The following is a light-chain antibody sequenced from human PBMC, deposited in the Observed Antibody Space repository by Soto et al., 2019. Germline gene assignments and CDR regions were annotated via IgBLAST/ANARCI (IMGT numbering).Light chain of an antibody. CDR1: QSVSSSY. V-gene: IGKV3-20*01. J-gene: IGKJ4*01. CDR2: GAS. Sequence: EIVLTQSPGTLSLSPGERATLSCRASQSVSSSYLAWYQQKPGQAPRLLIYGASSRATGIPDRFSGRGSGTDFTLTITRLEPEDCAVDYCQQYYSSPLNFGGGTRVEVK. CDR3: QQYYSSPLN.